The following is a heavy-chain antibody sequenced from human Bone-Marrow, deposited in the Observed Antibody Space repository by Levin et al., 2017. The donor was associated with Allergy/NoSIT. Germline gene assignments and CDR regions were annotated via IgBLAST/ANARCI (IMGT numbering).Heavy chain of an antibody. CDR1: GGSISSSNYY. V-gene: IGHV4-39*07. J-gene: IGHJ2*01. CDR2: IYYSGAS. CDR3: ARLYVVDYYGSGSPPYWYFDL. D-gene: IGHD3-10*01. Sequence: SETLSLSCSVSGGSISSSNYYWGWIRQSPVKGLDWIASIYYSGASYYNPSLRSRVTISVDTSKNQFSLKMSSVTAADTAVYYCARLYVVDYYGSGSPPYWYFDLWGRGTLVTVSS.